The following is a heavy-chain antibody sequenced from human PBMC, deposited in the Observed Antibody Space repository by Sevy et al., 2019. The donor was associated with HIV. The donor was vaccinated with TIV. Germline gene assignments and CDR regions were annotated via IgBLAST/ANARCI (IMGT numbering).Heavy chain of an antibody. CDR2: ISGSGDNT. V-gene: IGHV3-23*01. D-gene: IGHD3-22*01. Sequence: GGSLRLSCAASGFTFSNYAMNWVRQAPGKGLEWVSGISGSGDNTYYADSVKGRFTISRDNSKNTLYLQMNGLRAEDTAVYYWAKGITMMPIVLDAFYILGPRTMGTVSS. J-gene: IGHJ3*02. CDR1: GFTFSNYA. CDR3: AKGITMMPIVLDAFYI.